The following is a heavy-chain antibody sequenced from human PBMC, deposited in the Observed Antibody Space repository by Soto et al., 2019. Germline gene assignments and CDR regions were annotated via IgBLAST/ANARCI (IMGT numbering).Heavy chain of an antibody. J-gene: IGHJ4*02. D-gene: IGHD3-22*01. CDR2: IYYSGST. V-gene: IGHV4-30-4*01. Sequence: SETLSLTCTVSGGSISSGDYYWSWIRQPPGKGLEWIGYIYYSGSTYYNPSLKSRVTISVDTSKNQFSLKLSSVTAADTAVYYCARVFFGYYYDSSGYAWDFDYWGQGTLVTVSS. CDR1: GGSISSGDYY. CDR3: ARVFFGYYYDSSGYAWDFDY.